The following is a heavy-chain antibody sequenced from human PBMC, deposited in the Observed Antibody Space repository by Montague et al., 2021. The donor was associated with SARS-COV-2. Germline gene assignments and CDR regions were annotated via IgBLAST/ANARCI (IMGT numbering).Heavy chain of an antibody. J-gene: IGHJ6*02. CDR1: GFTVSSNY. CDR2: IYSGGST. V-gene: IGHV3-53*01. D-gene: IGHD1-26*01. Sequence: LRLSCAASGFTVSSNYMSWVRQAPGKGLEWVSVIYSGGSTYYADSVKGRFTISRDNSKNTLYLQTNSLRAEDTAVYYCARDRRIVGALYYYDGRDVWGQGTTVTVSS. CDR3: ARDRRIVGALYYYDGRDV.